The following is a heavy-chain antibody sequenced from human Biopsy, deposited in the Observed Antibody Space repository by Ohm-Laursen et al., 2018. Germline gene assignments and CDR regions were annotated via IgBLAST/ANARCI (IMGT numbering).Heavy chain of an antibody. D-gene: IGHD3-3*01. Sequence: SLRLSCAASRFTFSSDAMSWVRQAPGKGLECVSIINGGGGSTWYSDPVKGRFTISRDNSKNTLYLQMNSLRAEDTAMYYCARDLYDFCGGCPFDPWGQGTLVTVSP. J-gene: IGHJ5*02. CDR2: INGGGGST. V-gene: IGHV3-23*01. CDR1: RFTFSSDA. CDR3: ARDLYDFCGGCPFDP.